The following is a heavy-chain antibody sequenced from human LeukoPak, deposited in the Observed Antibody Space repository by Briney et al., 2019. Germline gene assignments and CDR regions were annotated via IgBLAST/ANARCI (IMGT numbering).Heavy chain of an antibody. CDR3: ARVYPISADAFDI. Sequence: SETLSLTCTVSGGSISGYHWSWIRQPPGKGLEWIGYIYYSGTTNYNPSLKSRVTMSLDTSKNQFSLKLSSVTAADTAVYYCARVYPISADAFDIWGQGTMVTVSS. D-gene: IGHD3-3*01. J-gene: IGHJ3*02. CDR2: IYYSGTT. V-gene: IGHV4-59*01. CDR1: GGSISGYH.